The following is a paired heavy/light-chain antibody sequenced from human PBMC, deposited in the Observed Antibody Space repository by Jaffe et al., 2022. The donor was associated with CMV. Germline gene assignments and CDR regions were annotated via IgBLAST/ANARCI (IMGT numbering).Heavy chain of an antibody. CDR2: ISGGASTT. CDR1: GFTFSSYA. CDR3: AKHSAGLIYYFDY. J-gene: IGHJ4*02. Sequence: EVQLLESGGALVKPGGSLRLSCAASGFTFSSYAMSWVRQAPGKGLEWVSGISGGASTTNYADSVKGRFIISRDNSNNTLHLQLNSLRAEDTAVYYCAKHSAGLIYYFDYWGQGTLVTVSS. D-gene: IGHD2-8*01. V-gene: IGHV3-23*01.
Light chain of an antibody. CDR1: SSNIGNHP. V-gene: IGLV1-36*01. CDR2: YDD. Sequence: QSVLTQPPSVSEAPGQRVTISCSGGSSNIGNHPIKWYQQFPGKAPRLLIYYDDLLPSGVSDRFSGSKSGTSGSLAISGLQSEDEADYYCAVWDDSLDGVIFGGGTKVTVL. J-gene: IGLJ2*01. CDR3: AVWDDSLDGVI.